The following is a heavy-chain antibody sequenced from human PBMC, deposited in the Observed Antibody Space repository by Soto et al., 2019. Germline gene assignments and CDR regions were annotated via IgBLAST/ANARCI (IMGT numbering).Heavy chain of an antibody. CDR1: GYTFTSYS. J-gene: IGHJ4*02. CDR3: ARDLRGYSGYDLDY. D-gene: IGHD5-12*01. Sequence: GASVKVSCKASGYTFTSYSMHWVRHAPGQRLEWMGWINAGNGNTKYSQKFQGRVTITRDTSASTAYMELSSLRSEDTAVYYCARDLRGYSGYDLDYWGQGTLVTVSS. CDR2: INAGNGNT. V-gene: IGHV1-3*01.